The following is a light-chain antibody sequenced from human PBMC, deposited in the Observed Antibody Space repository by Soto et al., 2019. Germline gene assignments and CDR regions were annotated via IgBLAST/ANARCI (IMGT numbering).Light chain of an antibody. CDR1: RGICDR. V-gene: IGKV1D-16*01. CDR2: TAS. CDR3: QQLSSYPVT. Sequence: IQLTQSPSSLSAALGDRVTLTWQASRGICDRLAWFQQKPGKAPQFLIQTASNLQSGVPSRFRGSGSGTEFTLTISSLKPDDFATYHCQQLSSYPVTFGQGTKVDIK. J-gene: IGKJ1*01.